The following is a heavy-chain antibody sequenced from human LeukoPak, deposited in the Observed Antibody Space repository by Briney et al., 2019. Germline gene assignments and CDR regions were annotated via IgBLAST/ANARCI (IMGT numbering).Heavy chain of an antibody. CDR3: ARVLGYSYAHFDY. V-gene: IGHV3-53*04. CDR1: GFTVSSNY. D-gene: IGHD5-18*01. CDR2: IYSGGST. J-gene: IGHJ4*02. Sequence: QTGGSLRLSCAASGFTVSSNYMSWVRQAPGKGLEWVSVIYSGGSTYYADSVKGRFTIPRHNSKNTLYLQMNSLRAEDTAVYYCARVLGYSYAHFDYWGQGTLVTVSS.